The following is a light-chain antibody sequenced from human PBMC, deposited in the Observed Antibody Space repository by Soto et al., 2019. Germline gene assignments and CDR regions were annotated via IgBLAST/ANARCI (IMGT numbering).Light chain of an antibody. CDR1: SSDVGSYNL. CDR2: EGT. J-gene: IGLJ2*01. Sequence: QSALTQPASVSGSPGQSITISCTGTSSDVGSYNLVSWYQQHPGKAPKLMIYEGTKRPSGVSNRFSGSKSGNTASLTISGLQAEDEADYYCCSFGGSSTLVVFGGGTQLTVL. CDR3: CSFGGSSTLVV. V-gene: IGLV2-23*01.